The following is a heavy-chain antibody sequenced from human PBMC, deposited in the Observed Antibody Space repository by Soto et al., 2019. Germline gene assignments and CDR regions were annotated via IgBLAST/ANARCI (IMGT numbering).Heavy chain of an antibody. CDR2: IYYSGST. Sequence: PSETLSLTCTVSGGSISSGGYYWSWIRQHPGKGLEWIGYIYYSGSTYYNPPLKSRVTISVDTSKNQFSLKLSSVTAADTAVYYCARDTEERRYCSSTSCYSGMNWGQGTLVTVSS. CDR1: GGSISSGGYY. V-gene: IGHV4-31*03. D-gene: IGHD2-2*02. CDR3: ARDTEERRYCSSTSCYSGMN. J-gene: IGHJ4*02.